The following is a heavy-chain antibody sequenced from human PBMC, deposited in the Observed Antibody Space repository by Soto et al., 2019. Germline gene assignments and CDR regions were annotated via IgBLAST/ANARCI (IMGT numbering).Heavy chain of an antibody. D-gene: IGHD3-22*01. Sequence: ASVKVSCKASGYTFINYYMHWVRQAPGQGLEWMGIINPSGGSTSYAQKFQGRVTMTRDTSTNTVYMELSSLRSEDTAVYYCAREVGYYDSSGFYDYWGQGTLVTVSS. CDR3: AREVGYYDSSGFYDY. CDR1: GYTFINYY. V-gene: IGHV1-46*01. CDR2: INPSGGST. J-gene: IGHJ4*02.